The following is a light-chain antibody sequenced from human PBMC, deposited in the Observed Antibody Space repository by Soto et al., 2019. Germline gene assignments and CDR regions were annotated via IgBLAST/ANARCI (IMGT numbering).Light chain of an antibody. Sequence: EIVLTQSPGTLSLSPGARATLFCRASHSVYSHFLAWYQQKPGQAPRLPIYGASSRATGIPHRFSGSGSGSDITLTFSRLETEDFAVEDGQQYGSSPLNCGGGAKVVIK. CDR2: GAS. J-gene: IGKJ4*01. CDR1: HSVYSHF. CDR3: QQYGSSPLN. V-gene: IGKV3-20*01.